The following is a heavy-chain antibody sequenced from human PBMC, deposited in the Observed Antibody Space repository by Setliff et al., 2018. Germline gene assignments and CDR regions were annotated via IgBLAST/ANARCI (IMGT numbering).Heavy chain of an antibody. CDR1: DFSVSSNYY. CDR3: ARPSTGRNFDL. D-gene: IGHD2-2*01. Sequence: SETLSLTCAVSDFSVSSNYYWGWIRQPPGKGLEWIANVYYSGSTYYSPSLKSRVTMSVDTSKNQFSLNLYSVTAADTAVYYCARPSTGRNFDLWAVAPWSPSPQ. J-gene: IGHJ2*01. CDR2: VYYSGST. V-gene: IGHV4-38-2*01.